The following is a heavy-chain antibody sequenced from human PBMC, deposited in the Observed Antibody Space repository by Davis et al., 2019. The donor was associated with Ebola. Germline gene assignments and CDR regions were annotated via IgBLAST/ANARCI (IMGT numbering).Heavy chain of an antibody. Sequence: GESLKISCAASGFTFSSYSMNWVRQAPGKGLEWVSYISSSSSTIYYADSVKGRFTISRDNAKNSLYLQMNSLRDEDTAVYYCARVPTIFGPTPTGYGMDVWGQGTTVTVSS. J-gene: IGHJ6*02. CDR1: GFTFSSYS. CDR3: ARVPTIFGPTPTGYGMDV. V-gene: IGHV3-48*02. CDR2: ISSSSSTI. D-gene: IGHD3-3*01.